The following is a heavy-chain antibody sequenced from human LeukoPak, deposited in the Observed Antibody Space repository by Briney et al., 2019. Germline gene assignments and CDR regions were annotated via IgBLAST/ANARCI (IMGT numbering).Heavy chain of an antibody. CDR1: GGSFGGYY. Sequence: SETLSLTCAVYGGSFGGYYWSWIRQPPGKGLEWIGEINHSGSTNYNPSLKSRVTISVDTSKNQFSLKLSSVTAADTAVYYCASEHYYGSGSYYYYWGQGTLVTVSS. CDR2: INHSGST. V-gene: IGHV4-34*01. D-gene: IGHD3-10*01. CDR3: ASEHYYGSGSYYYY. J-gene: IGHJ4*02.